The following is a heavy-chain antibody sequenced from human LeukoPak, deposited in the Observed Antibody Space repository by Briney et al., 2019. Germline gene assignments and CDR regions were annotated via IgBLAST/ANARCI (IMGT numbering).Heavy chain of an antibody. Sequence: GGPLRLSCAASGFSFSTYWMAWVRQAPGKGLEWVANINQDESEEYYLDSVKGRFAISRDNAKNSLYLQINSLRAEDTAVYYCARGHYGMDVWGQGTTVTVSS. CDR1: GFSFSTYW. V-gene: IGHV3-7*01. J-gene: IGHJ6*02. CDR2: INQDESEE. CDR3: ARGHYGMDV.